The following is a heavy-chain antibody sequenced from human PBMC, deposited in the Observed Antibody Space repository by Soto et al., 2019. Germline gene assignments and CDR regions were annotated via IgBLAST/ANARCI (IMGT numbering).Heavy chain of an antibody. V-gene: IGHV1-18*01. CDR3: ARTGSSWYRKSDAFDI. CDR1: GYTFTSYV. CDR2: VSAYNGNT. Sequence: ASVKGSCKASGYTFTSYVSSWVRQAPGQGLEWMGWVSAYNGNTNYPQKLQGRVTMTTDTSTSTAYMELRSLKSDDTAVYYCARTGSSWYRKSDAFDIWGQGTMVTVSS. D-gene: IGHD6-13*01. J-gene: IGHJ3*02.